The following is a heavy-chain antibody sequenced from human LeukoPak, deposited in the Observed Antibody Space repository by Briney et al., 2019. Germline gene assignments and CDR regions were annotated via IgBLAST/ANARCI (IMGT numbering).Heavy chain of an antibody. D-gene: IGHD3-22*01. V-gene: IGHV4-39*07. CDR3: ARDAMTLVDKDGNFDC. J-gene: IGHJ4*02. Sequence: SETLSLTCTVSGGSISSSSYYWGWIRQPPGKGLEWIGSIYYSGSTYYNPSLKSRVTISVDTSKNQFSLKLSSVTAADTAVYYCARDAMTLVDKDGNFDCWGQGTLVTVSS. CDR1: GGSISSSSYY. CDR2: IYYSGST.